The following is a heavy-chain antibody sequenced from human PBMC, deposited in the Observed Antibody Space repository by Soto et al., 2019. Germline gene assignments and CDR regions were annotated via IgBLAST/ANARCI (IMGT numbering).Heavy chain of an antibody. Sequence: SETLSLTCTVSGGSISSYYWSWIRQPPGKGLEWIGYIYYSGSTNYNPSLMSRVTISVDTSKDQFSLKLSSVTAADTAVYYCARYEAYCGGDCSYYFDYWGQGTLVTVSS. V-gene: IGHV4-59*01. CDR1: GGSISSYY. CDR3: ARYEAYCGGDCSYYFDY. CDR2: IYYSGST. D-gene: IGHD2-21*02. J-gene: IGHJ4*02.